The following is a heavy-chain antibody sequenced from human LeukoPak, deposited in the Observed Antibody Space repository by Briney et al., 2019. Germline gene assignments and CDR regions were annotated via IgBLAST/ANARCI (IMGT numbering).Heavy chain of an antibody. V-gene: IGHV3-23*01. J-gene: IGHJ6*03. CDR2: IIDNGDTT. Sequence: GGSLRLSCAASGFTFNRYGMSWVRQAPGKGLEWVSGIIDNGDTTYHANSVKGRFTISRDNSKNTLYLQMHSLRAEDTAVYYCAKLGGQEIYNYYVGVWGKGTTVAVSS. CDR3: AKLGGQEIYNYYVGV. D-gene: IGHD3-16*01. CDR1: GFTFNRYG.